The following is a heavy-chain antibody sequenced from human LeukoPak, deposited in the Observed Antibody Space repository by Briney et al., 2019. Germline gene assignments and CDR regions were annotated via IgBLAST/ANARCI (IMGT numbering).Heavy chain of an antibody. CDR3: ARGPYSGSYRGAFDI. CDR2: IYYSGST. CDR1: GGSISSSSYY. Sequence: SETLPLTCTVSGGSISSSSYYWGWIRQPPGKGLEWIGSIYYSGSTYYNPSLKSRVTISVDTSKNQFSLKLSSVTAADTAVYYCARGPYSGSYRGAFDIWGQGTMVTVSS. J-gene: IGHJ3*02. V-gene: IGHV4-39*01. D-gene: IGHD1-26*01.